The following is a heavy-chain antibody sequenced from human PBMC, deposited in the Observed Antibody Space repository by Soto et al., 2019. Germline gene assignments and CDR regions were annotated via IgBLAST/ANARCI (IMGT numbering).Heavy chain of an antibody. V-gene: IGHV3-23*01. Sequence: EVQLLESGGGLVQPGESLRLSCAASGFTFSSYAMSWVRQAPGKGLEWVSVISGSDDSTYYADSVKGRFTISRDNAKNTLYRQMYSLRAEDTAVYYCAKRRSSSTVDYWGQGTLVTVSS. J-gene: IGHJ4*02. CDR2: ISGSDDST. D-gene: IGHD6-6*01. CDR1: GFTFSSYA. CDR3: AKRRSSSTVDY.